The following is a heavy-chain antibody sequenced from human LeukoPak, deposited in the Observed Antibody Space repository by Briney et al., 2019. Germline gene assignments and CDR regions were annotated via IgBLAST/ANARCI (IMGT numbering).Heavy chain of an antibody. V-gene: IGHV3-30*02. J-gene: IGHJ4*02. CDR2: MRYDGSNK. Sequence: GGSLRLSCAAFGFTFSTYAMHWVRQAPGKGLEWVAFMRYDGSNKYYADSVKGRFTISRDNSKNTLYLQMNSLRPEDTAVYYCAKDRGSGWYFHYWGQGTLVTVSS. CDR1: GFTFSTYA. CDR3: AKDRGSGWYFHY. D-gene: IGHD6-19*01.